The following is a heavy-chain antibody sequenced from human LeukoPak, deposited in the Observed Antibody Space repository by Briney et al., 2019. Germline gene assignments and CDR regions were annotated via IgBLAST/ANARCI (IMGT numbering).Heavy chain of an antibody. CDR2: ISGSGGST. D-gene: IGHD6-6*01. J-gene: IGHJ4*02. Sequence: GGSLRLSRAASGFTFSSYAMSWVRQAPGKGLEWVSAISGSGGSTYYADSVKGRFTISRDNSKNTLYLQMNSLRAEDTAVYYCAKDSSEYSSPSYLDYWGQGTLVTVSS. CDR3: AKDSSEYSSPSYLDY. CDR1: GFTFSSYA. V-gene: IGHV3-23*01.